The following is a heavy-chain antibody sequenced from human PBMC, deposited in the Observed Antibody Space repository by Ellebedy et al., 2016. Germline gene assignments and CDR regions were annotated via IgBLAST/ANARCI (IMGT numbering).Heavy chain of an antibody. CDR3: ARDRGISGSYPNYFDY. D-gene: IGHD1-26*01. CDR2: IKSKTDGGTT. V-gene: IGHV3-15*01. J-gene: IGHJ4*02. Sequence: GESLKISCAASGFTFSNAWMSWVRQAPGKGLEWVGRIKSKTDGGTTDYAAPVKGRFTISRDDSKNTLYLQMNSLKTEDTAVYYCARDRGISGSYPNYFDYWGQGTLVTVSS. CDR1: GFTFSNAW.